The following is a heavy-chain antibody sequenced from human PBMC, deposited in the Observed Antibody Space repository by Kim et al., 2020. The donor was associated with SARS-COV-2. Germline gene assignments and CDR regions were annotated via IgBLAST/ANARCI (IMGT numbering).Heavy chain of an antibody. Sequence: ASVKVSCKASGYTFTGYYMHWVRQAPGQGLEWMGRINPNSGGTNYAQKFQGRVTMTRDTSISTAYMELSRLRSDDTAVYYCARDFEYDYGDYAGDYWGQGTLVTVSS. CDR3: ARDFEYDYGDYAGDY. CDR1: GYTFTGYY. V-gene: IGHV1-2*06. D-gene: IGHD4-17*01. J-gene: IGHJ4*02. CDR2: INPNSGGT.